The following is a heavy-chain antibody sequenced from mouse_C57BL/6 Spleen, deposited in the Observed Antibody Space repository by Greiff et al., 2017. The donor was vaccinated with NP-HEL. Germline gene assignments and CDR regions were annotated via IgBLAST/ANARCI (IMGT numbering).Heavy chain of an antibody. Sequence: EVQRVESGAGLVKPGGSLKLSCAASGFTFSDYGMHWVRQAREKGLEWVAYISSGSSTIYYADTVKGRVTISRYNAKNTLFLQMTTLRSEDTAMYYCARNGTWFAYWGQGTMVTVSA. J-gene: IGHJ3*01. CDR1: GFTFSDYG. V-gene: IGHV5-17*01. CDR3: ARNGTWFAY. D-gene: IGHD2-1*01. CDR2: ISSGSSTI.